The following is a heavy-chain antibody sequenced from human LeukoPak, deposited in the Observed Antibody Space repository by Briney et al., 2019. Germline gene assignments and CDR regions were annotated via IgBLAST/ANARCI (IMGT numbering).Heavy chain of an antibody. CDR1: GFTFSSYA. CDR2: ISGSGGST. Sequence: PGGSLRLSCAASGFTFSSYAMSRVRQAPGKGLEWVSAISGSGGSTYYADSVKGRFTISRDNSKNTLYLQMNSLRAEDTAVYYCAKCGHLKMATTYGDYWGQGTLVTVSS. J-gene: IGHJ4*02. D-gene: IGHD5-24*01. CDR3: AKCGHLKMATTYGDY. V-gene: IGHV3-23*01.